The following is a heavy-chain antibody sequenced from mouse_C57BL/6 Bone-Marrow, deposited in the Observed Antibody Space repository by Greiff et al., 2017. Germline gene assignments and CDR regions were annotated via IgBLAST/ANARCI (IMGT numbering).Heavy chain of an antibody. V-gene: IGHV1-82*01. CDR1: GYAFSSSW. D-gene: IGHD1-1*01. CDR3: ASYYYGSSNPFDD. J-gene: IGHJ2*01. CDR2: IYPGDGDT. Sequence: VQLVESGPELVKPGASVKISCKASGYAFSSSWMNWVKQRPGKGLEWIGRIYPGDGDTNYNGKFKGKATLTADKSSSTAYMQLSSLTSEDSAVYFCASYYYGSSNPFDDWGQGTTLTVSS.